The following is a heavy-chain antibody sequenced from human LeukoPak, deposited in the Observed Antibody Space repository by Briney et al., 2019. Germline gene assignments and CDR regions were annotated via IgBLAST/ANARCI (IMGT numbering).Heavy chain of an antibody. CDR3: AARYFDWLLHDY. Sequence: GRSLRLSCAASGFTFSSYGMHWVRQAPGKGLEWVAVISYDGSNKYCADSVKGRFTISRDNSKNTLYLQMNSLRAEDTAVYYCAARYFDWLLHDYWGQGTLVTVSS. J-gene: IGHJ4*02. CDR2: ISYDGSNK. CDR1: GFTFSSYG. D-gene: IGHD3-9*01. V-gene: IGHV3-30*03.